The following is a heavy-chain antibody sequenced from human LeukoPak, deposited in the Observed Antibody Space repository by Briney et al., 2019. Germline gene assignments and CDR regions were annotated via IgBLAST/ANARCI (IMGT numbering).Heavy chain of an antibody. V-gene: IGHV3-30-3*02. CDR1: GFTFSSYA. J-gene: IGHJ4*02. D-gene: IGHD6-13*01. CDR2: ISYDGSNK. Sequence: PGGSLRLSCAVSGFTFSSYAIHWVRQAPGKGLEWVAVISYDGSNKYYADSVKGRFTLSRDNSKNTLYLQMNSLRAEDAAVYYCAKRTSGSSWYSSDYWGQGTLVTVSA. CDR3: AKRTSGSSWYSSDY.